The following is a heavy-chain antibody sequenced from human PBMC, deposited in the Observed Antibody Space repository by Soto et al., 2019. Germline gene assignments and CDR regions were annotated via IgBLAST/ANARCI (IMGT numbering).Heavy chain of an antibody. CDR2: IWYDGSNK. Sequence: PGGSLRLSCAASGSTFSSYGMHWVRQAPGKGLEWVAVIWYDGSNKYYADSVKGRFTISRDNSKNTLYLQMNSLRAEDTAVYYCARGGVEMATILDYWGQGTLVTVSS. CDR3: ARGGVEMATILDY. V-gene: IGHV3-33*01. J-gene: IGHJ4*02. CDR1: GSTFSSYG. D-gene: IGHD5-12*01.